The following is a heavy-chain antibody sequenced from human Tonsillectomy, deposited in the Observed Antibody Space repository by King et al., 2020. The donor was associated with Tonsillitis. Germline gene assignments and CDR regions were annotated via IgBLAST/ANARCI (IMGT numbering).Heavy chain of an antibody. Sequence: VQLVESGGGLEQPGRSLRLSCAASGFTFDDYAMHWVRQAPGKGLEWVSGFSWNSGSIGYAAFVKGRFTISRDNAKNSLYLQMNSLRAEDTALYYCAKDTYYGSGSYGGMDVWGQGTTVTVSS. CDR2: FSWNSGSI. D-gene: IGHD3-10*01. V-gene: IGHV3-9*01. J-gene: IGHJ6*02. CDR3: AKDTYYGSGSYGGMDV. CDR1: GFTFDDYA.